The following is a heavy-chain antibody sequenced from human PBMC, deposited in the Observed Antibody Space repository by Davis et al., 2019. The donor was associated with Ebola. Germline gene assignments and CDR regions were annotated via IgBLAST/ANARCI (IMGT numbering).Heavy chain of an antibody. Sequence: AASVKVSCKASGYTFSSYDINWVRQATGQGLEWMGWMNPNSGNTGYAQKFQGRVTMTRNTSISTAYMELSSLRSEDTAVYYCARGGVWWDAFDIWGQGTMVTVSS. CDR2: MNPNSGNT. J-gene: IGHJ3*02. CDR3: ARGGVWWDAFDI. D-gene: IGHD2-15*01. V-gene: IGHV1-8*02. CDR1: GYTFSSYD.